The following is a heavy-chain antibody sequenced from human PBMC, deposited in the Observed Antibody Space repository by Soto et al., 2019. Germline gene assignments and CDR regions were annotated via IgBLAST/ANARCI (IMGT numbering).Heavy chain of an antibody. J-gene: IGHJ6*01. V-gene: IGHV3-74*01. CDR2: INSDGSST. CDR3: ARDWGFGYYGMDV. CDR1: GFTFSSYW. Sequence: GGSLRLSCLASGFTFSSYWMHWVRQAPGKGLVWVSRINSDGSSTSYADSVKGRFTISRDNAKNTLYLQMNSLRAEDTAVYYWARDWGFGYYGMDVWGPGTTLTISS. D-gene: IGHD3-10*01.